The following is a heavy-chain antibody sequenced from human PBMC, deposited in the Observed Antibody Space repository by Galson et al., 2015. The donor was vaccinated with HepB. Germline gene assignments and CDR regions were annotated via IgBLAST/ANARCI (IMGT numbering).Heavy chain of an antibody. V-gene: IGHV1-69*06. J-gene: IGHJ4*02. D-gene: IGHD3-9*01. Sequence: SVKVSCKASGGTFSSYAISWVRQAPGQGLEWMGGIIPIFGTANYAQKFQGRVTITADKSTSTAYMELSSLRSEDTAVYYCARDNGEDDTLTGYTSSFYNYWGQGTLVTVSS. CDR3: ARDNGEDDTLTGYTSSFYNY. CDR2: IIPIFGTA. CDR1: GGTFSSYA.